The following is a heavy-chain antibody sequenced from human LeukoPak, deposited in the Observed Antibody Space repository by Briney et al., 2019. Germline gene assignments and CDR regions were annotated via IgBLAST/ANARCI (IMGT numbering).Heavy chain of an antibody. CDR1: GFTFSNYV. Sequence: GGSLRLSCAASGFTFSNYVMSWARQAPGKGLEWVSSISESGDYTDYADSVKGRFTISRDNSENTLYLQMNSLRADDTAVYYCARGRGGGYYDFWSGYPIDYWGQGTLVTVSS. V-gene: IGHV3-23*01. CDR2: ISESGDYT. D-gene: IGHD3-3*01. CDR3: ARGRGGGYYDFWSGYPIDY. J-gene: IGHJ4*02.